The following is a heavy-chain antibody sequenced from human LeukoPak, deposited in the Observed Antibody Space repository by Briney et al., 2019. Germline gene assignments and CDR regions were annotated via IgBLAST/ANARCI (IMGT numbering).Heavy chain of an antibody. CDR1: GGSISSYY. Sequence: PSETLSLTCTVSGGSISSYYWSWIRQPPGKGLEWIGYIYYSGSTNYSPSLKSRVTISVDTSKNQFSLNLTSVTAADTAVYYCARFTPQGYGWGGYNRFDPWGQGTLVTVSS. J-gene: IGHJ5*02. V-gene: IGHV4-59*01. CDR2: IYYSGST. D-gene: IGHD3-16*01. CDR3: ARFTPQGYGWGGYNRFDP.